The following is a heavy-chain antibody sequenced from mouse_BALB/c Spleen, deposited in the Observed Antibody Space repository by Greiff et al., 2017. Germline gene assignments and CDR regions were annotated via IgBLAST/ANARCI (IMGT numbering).Heavy chain of an antibody. D-gene: IGHD1-1*01. CDR2: ISSGSSTI. CDR3: ARSDTTVVADY. CDR1: GFTFSSFG. J-gene: IGHJ2*01. Sequence: EVQLVESGGGLVQPGGSRKLSCAASGFTFSSFGMHWVRQAPEKGLEWVAYISSGSSTIYYADTVKGRFTISRDNPKNTLFLQMTSLRSEDTAMYYCARSDTTVVADYWGQGTTLTVSS. V-gene: IGHV5-17*02.